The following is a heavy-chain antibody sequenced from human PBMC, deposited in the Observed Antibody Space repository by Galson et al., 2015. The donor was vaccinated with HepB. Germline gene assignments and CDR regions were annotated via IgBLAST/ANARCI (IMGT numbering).Heavy chain of an antibody. D-gene: IGHD1-1*01. CDR1: GFTFSDYW. Sequence: SLRLSCAPSGFTFSDYWMSWVRQAPGKGLEWVANIEQDGSEKFYADSVKGRFTISRDNAKKSLYLQMNSLRDEDTAVYYCTRDPAGSSYSLNWYFDLWGRGTLLTGST. CDR2: IEQDGSEK. V-gene: IGHV3-7*03. J-gene: IGHJ2*01. CDR3: TRDPAGSSYSLNWYFDL.